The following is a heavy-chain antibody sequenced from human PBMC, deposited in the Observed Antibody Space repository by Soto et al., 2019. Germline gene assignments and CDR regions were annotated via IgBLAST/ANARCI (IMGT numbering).Heavy chain of an antibody. Sequence: ASVKVSCNASGYSFASNAITWVRQAPGQGLEWMGCSNNYSGDPNYAQKFKGRVTMTTDTSKNTAYMELRSLRSDDTAVYYCARVWGSYQAPPAGVGFHXWGQGTLFTVSX. J-gene: IGHJ5*02. D-gene: IGHD3-16*02. CDR1: GYSFASNA. CDR2: SNNYSGDP. V-gene: IGHV1-18*04. CDR3: ARVWGSYQAPPAGVGFHX.